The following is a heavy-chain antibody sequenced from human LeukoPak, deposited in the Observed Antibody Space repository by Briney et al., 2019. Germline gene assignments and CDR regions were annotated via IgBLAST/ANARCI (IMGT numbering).Heavy chain of an antibody. CDR3: ARDPDFDWLPRYYYYGMDV. D-gene: IGHD3-9*01. J-gene: IGHJ6*04. CDR2: IYHSGST. V-gene: IGHV4-4*02. CDR1: GGSISSSNW. Sequence: SETLSLTCAVSGGSISSSNWWSWVRQPPGKGLEWIGEIYHSGSTNYNPSLKSRVTISVDKSKNQFSLKLSSVTAADTAVYYCARDPDFDWLPRYYYYGMDVWGKGTTVTVSS.